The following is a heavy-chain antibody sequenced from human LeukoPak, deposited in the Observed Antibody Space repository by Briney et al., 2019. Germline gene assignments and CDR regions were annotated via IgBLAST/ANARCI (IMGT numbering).Heavy chain of an antibody. CDR2: LNPNSGGT. CDR1: GYTFTGYY. Sequence: ASVKLSCTASGYTFTGYYMHWGRQAPGQGLEWRGWLNPNSGGTTYSQQFLGRLSMTWEASTKTAYMMLRRLRSDDTAVYYCARDADNWFDPWGERTLVTVSS. CDR3: ARDADNWFDP. V-gene: IGHV1-2*02. J-gene: IGHJ5*02.